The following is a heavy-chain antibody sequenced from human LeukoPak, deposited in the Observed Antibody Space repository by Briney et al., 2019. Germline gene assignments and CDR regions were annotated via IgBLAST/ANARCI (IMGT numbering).Heavy chain of an antibody. CDR2: IYSGGST. J-gene: IGHJ4*02. CDR3: ARGGGIAAAGPLFDY. V-gene: IGHV3-66*01. Sequence: GGSLRLSCAASGFTVSSNYMSWVRQALGKGLEWVSVIYSGGSTYYADSVKGRFTISRDNSKNTLYLQMNSLRAEDTAVYYCARGGGIAAAGPLFDYWGQGTLVTVSS. CDR1: GFTVSSNY. D-gene: IGHD6-13*01.